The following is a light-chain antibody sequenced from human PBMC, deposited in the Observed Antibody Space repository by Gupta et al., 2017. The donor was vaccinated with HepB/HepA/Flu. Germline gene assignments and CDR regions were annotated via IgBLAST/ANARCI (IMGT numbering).Light chain of an antibody. CDR2: STT. V-gene: IGLV1-40*01. CDR3: QSYDDRLSGSRV. Sequence: QTVLTQPPSVSGAPGQRVTISCTGSSSNIGARYEVHWYQQLPGTTPKLLIYSTTNRPSGGPDRFSGSKSGSTASLAITGLQAEDEAEYYGQSYDDRLSGSRVFGTGIKVTVL. CDR1: SSNIGARYE. J-gene: IGLJ1*01.